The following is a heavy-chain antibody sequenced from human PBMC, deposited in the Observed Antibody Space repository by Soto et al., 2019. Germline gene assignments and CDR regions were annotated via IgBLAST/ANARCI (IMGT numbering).Heavy chain of an antibody. Sequence: GGSLRLSCAASGFTFSSYWMHWVRQAPGKGLVWVSRINSDGSSTSYADSVKGRFTISRDNAKNTLYLQMNSLRAEDTAVYYCARERYYDFWSGYYPDAFDIWGQGTMVTVSS. D-gene: IGHD3-3*01. CDR1: GFTFSSYW. J-gene: IGHJ3*02. CDR2: INSDGSST. CDR3: ARERYYDFWSGYYPDAFDI. V-gene: IGHV3-74*01.